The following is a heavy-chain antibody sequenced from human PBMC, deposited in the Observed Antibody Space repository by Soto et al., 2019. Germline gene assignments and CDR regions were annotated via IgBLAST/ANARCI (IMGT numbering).Heavy chain of an antibody. V-gene: IGHV4-61*01. CDR2: IYYSGST. Sequence: QVQLQESGPGLVKPSETLSLTCTVSGGSVSSGSYYGSWIQQPPGKGLEWIGYIYYSGSTNYNPSLKSRVTRSVDTPKNLFSLTLGSVTAADTAVYSCAGGIEGWYQGSSYYGLDVWGQGTTVTVSS. CDR3: AGGIEGWYQGSSYYGLDV. CDR1: GGSVSSGSYY. D-gene: IGHD6-19*01. J-gene: IGHJ6*02.